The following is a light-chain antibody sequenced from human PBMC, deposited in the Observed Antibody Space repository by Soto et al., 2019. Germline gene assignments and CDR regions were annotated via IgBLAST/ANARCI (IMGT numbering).Light chain of an antibody. Sequence: QLVLTQSPSASATLGASVKLTCTLTSGHSNNAIAWHQQQPQKGPRFLMKLNSDGSHTKGDGIFDRFSGSSSGAERYLTTSRLQSEDEADYYCQTWGTGIVVFGGGTKLTVL. V-gene: IGLV4-69*01. CDR3: QTWGTGIVV. CDR1: SGHSNNA. CDR2: LNSDGSH. J-gene: IGLJ2*01.